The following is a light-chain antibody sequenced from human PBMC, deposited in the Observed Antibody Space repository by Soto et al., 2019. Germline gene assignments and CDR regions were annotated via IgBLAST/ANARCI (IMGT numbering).Light chain of an antibody. CDR2: DAY. Sequence: EIELTQSPATLSLSPGERATLSCRASQSGSRHLAWYQQKRGQAPRLLIYDAYNRATGIPARISSSGPGTDFALPISSLEPEDFAVYYCQQRNNWPPVTFGGGAKVDIK. CDR3: QQRNNWPPVT. V-gene: IGKV3-11*01. J-gene: IGKJ4*01. CDR1: QSGSRH.